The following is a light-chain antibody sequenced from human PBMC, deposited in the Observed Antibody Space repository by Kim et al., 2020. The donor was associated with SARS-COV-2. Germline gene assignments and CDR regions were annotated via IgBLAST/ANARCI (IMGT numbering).Light chain of an antibody. V-gene: IGKV1-39*01. CDR2: AAS. CDR1: QSISGY. CDR3: QQNYSAPYT. J-gene: IGKJ2*01. Sequence: DIQMTQSPSSLSASVGDRVTITCRASQSISGYLNWYQQKPGKAPNLLIYAASNLHDGVPSRFSGSGFGTDFTLTIRSLQPEDLATYYCQQNYSAPYTFGQGTKVDIK.